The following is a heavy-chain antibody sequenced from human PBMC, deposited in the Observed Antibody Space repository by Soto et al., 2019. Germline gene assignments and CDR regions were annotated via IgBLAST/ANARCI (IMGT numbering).Heavy chain of an antibody. CDR3: AKDAGSTEYFFAS. CDR2: ISHDGSNT. Sequence: QVQVVESGGGVVQPGSSLRLSCAASGFTFRTYAMHWVRQAPGKGLEWVAVISHDGSNTDYGDSVKGRFTISRDNSKSTLSLQMNSLRPEDTGVYYCAKDAGSTEYFFASWGQGTLVSVSS. CDR1: GFTFRTYA. V-gene: IGHV3-30*18. J-gene: IGHJ4*02.